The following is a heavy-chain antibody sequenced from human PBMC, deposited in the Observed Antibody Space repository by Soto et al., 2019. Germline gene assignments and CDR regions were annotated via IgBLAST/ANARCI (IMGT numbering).Heavy chain of an antibody. Sequence: PGESLKISCKTSGCSFISYWVAWVRQKPGKGLEWMGTFYPGDSTSTYSPSFQGQVTISVDKSISTAYLHLSSLKASDTAMYYCARIIGYCRNNDCSWTFDIWGQGTTVTVSS. J-gene: IGHJ3*02. CDR2: FYPGDSTS. CDR1: GCSFISYW. CDR3: ARIIGYCRNNDCSWTFDI. V-gene: IGHV5-51*01. D-gene: IGHD2-2*03.